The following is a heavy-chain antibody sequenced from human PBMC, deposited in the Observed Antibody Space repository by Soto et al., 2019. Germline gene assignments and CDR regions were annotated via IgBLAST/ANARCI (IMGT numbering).Heavy chain of an antibody. CDR1: GFTFSSYA. CDR2: ISYDGSNK. D-gene: IGHD1-7*01. V-gene: IGHV3-30-3*01. Sequence: SLRLSCAASGFTFSSYAMHWVRQAPGKGLEWVAVISYDGSNKYYADSVKGRFTISRDNSKNTLYLQMNSLRAEDTAVYYCARLDLRVGFDYWGQGTLVTVSS. CDR3: ARLDLRVGFDY. J-gene: IGHJ4*02.